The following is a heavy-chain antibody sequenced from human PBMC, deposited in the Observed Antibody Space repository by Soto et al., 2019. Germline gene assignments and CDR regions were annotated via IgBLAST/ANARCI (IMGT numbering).Heavy chain of an antibody. CDR1: GGSISSSSYY. J-gene: IGHJ5*02. CDR2: IYYSWST. V-gene: IGHV4-39*01. CDR3: ARSIAARPWWFDP. Sequence: QLQLQESGPGLVKPSETLSLTCTVSGGSISSSSYYWGWIRQPPGKGLEWIGSIYYSWSTYYNPSLKSRVTISVDTSKNQFSLKLSSVTAADTAVYYCARSIAARPWWFDPWGQGTLVTVSS. D-gene: IGHD6-6*01.